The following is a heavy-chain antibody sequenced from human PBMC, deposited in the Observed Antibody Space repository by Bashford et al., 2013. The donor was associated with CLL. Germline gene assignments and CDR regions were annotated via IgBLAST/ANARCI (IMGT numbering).Heavy chain of an antibody. CDR2: ISHSGST. V-gene: IGHV4-38-2*01. CDR3: ARAAQRNRSWFGELYSYFDY. D-gene: IGHD3-10*01. J-gene: IGHJ4*02. Sequence: SETLSLTCAVSGFSISSGYWGWIRQPPGKGLEWIGSISHSGSTYYSPSLQSRVTVSVDTSKNQFSLELSSVTAADTAVYYCARAAQRNRSWFGELYSYFDYWGQGTLVTVSS. CDR1: GFSISSGY.